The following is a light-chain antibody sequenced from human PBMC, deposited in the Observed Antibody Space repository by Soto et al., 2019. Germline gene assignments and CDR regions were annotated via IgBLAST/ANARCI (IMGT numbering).Light chain of an antibody. Sequence: QSALTQPPSASGSPGQSVTISCTGAANNIGGYNFVSWYQQHPGKAPKLIISEFRERPSGVPDRFSGSKSGNTASLTVSGLQAEDEADYYCRSYAGSNNVIFGGGTKVTVL. J-gene: IGLJ2*01. CDR1: ANNIGGYNF. CDR3: RSYAGSNNVI. V-gene: IGLV2-8*01. CDR2: EFR.